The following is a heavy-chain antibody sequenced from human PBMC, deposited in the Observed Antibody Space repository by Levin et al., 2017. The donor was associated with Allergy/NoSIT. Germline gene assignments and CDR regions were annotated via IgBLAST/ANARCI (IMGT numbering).Heavy chain of an antibody. CDR2: ISSSNIYK. CDR1: GFTFSTYR. V-gene: IGHV3-21*01. J-gene: IGHJ6*02. D-gene: IGHD4-23*01. CDR3: AGKEDHYYYGMDV. Sequence: PGESLKISCAASGFTFSTYRMNWVRQAPGKGLEWVSSISSSNIYKYYADSVKGRFTISRDSAKNSLYLQMNSLRVEDTAVYYCAGKEDHYYYGMDVWGQGTTVTVSS.